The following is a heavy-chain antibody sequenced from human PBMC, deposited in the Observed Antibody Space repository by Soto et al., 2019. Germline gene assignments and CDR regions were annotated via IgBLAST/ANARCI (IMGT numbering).Heavy chain of an antibody. CDR3: ARQLNY. D-gene: IGHD6-13*01. V-gene: IGHV4-59*04. Sequence: SDTRSLTCTVGGGSISSSYWSCIRQPPEKGLEWSGYIYDSGSNYYNSSLKSRVTMSVDTSKNQFSLNLSSVTAGATGVYYCARQLNYWGQGTRVPVSS. CDR2: IYDSGSN. J-gene: IGHJ4*02. CDR1: GGSISSSY.